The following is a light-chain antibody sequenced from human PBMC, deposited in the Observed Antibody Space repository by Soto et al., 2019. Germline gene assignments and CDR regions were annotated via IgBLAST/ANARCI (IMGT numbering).Light chain of an antibody. V-gene: IGKV3-11*01. CDR1: QSVSSN. Sequence: EIVLTQSPGTVSLSPGERATLSCRASQSVSSNLAWYQQKLGQAPRLLIYYASNRATGIPARFSGSGSGTDFTLTISSLEPEDFAVYYCHQRNNWPWTFGQGTKV. J-gene: IGKJ1*01. CDR2: YAS. CDR3: HQRNNWPWT.